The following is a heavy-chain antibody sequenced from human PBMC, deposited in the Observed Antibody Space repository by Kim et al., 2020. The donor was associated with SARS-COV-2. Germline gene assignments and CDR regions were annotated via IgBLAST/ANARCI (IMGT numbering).Heavy chain of an antibody. Sequence: KLYNDYAPSLKSQLTIKPNTSKNQVTLQLNSVTPEDTAVYCCARGKFFEYWGQGTLVTVST. J-gene: IGHJ4*02. CDR2: KLYN. CDR3: ARGKFFEY. V-gene: IGHV6-1*01.